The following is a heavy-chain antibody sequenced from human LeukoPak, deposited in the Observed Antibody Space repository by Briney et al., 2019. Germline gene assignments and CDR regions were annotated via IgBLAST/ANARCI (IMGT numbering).Heavy chain of an antibody. CDR1: GFTFSRYS. Sequence: GGSLRLSCAASGFTFSRYSMNWVRQAPGKGLEWVSAISGSGDSTYYADSVKGRFTISRDNSKNTLYLQMNSLRAEDTAVYYCAKGPLYDFWGQGTLVTVSS. V-gene: IGHV3-23*01. CDR2: ISGSGDST. J-gene: IGHJ4*02. CDR3: AKGPLYDF.